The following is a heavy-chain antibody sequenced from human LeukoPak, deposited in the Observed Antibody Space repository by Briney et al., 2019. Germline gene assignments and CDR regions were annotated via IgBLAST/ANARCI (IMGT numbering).Heavy chain of an antibody. V-gene: IGHV4-61*02. D-gene: IGHD5-18*01. J-gene: IGHJ4*02. CDR2: MYTSGST. CDR3: ARGSRVYSYGLFDY. CDR1: GGSISSGSYY. Sequence: PSETLSLTCTVSGGSISSGSYYWSWIRQPAGKGLEWIGRMYTSGSTNYNPSLKSRVTISVDTSKNQFSLKLSSVTAADTAVYYCARGSRVYSYGLFDYWGQGTLVTVSS.